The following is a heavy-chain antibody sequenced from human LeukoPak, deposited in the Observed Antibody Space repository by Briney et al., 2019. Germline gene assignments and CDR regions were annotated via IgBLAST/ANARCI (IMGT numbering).Heavy chain of an antibody. D-gene: IGHD4-17*01. V-gene: IGHV3-48*03. CDR3: ARAAGDYGDAFDI. Sequence: GGSLRLSCAASGFTFSSYEMNWVRQAPGKGLEWVSYISSSGSTIYYADSVKGRFTISRDNAKNSLYLQMNSLRAEDTAVYYCARAAGDYGDAFDIWGQGTMVTVSS. J-gene: IGHJ3*02. CDR1: GFTFSSYE. CDR2: ISSSGSTI.